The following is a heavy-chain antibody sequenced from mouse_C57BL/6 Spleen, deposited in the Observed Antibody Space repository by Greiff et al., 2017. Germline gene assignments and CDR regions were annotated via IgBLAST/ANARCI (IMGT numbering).Heavy chain of an antibody. Sequence: VQLQQPGAELVKPGASVKLSCKASGYTFTSYWMHWVKQRPGQGLEWIGMIHPNSGSTNYNEKFKSKATLTVDKSSSTAYMQLSSLTAEDSAVYYCARTVEDYDYAMDYWGQGTSVTVSS. CDR2: IHPNSGST. CDR1: GYTFTSYW. V-gene: IGHV1-64*01. J-gene: IGHJ4*01. D-gene: IGHD2-4*01. CDR3: ARTVEDYDYAMDY.